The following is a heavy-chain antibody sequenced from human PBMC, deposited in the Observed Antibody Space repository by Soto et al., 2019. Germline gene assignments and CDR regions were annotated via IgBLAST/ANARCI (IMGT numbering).Heavy chain of an antibody. V-gene: IGHV3-30-3*01. CDR3: ARDSGMDV. J-gene: IGHJ6*02. Sequence: QVQLVESGGGVVQPGRSLRLSCAASGFTFSRYDMHWVRQAPGKGLEWVAVISYDGSTKYYADSVKGRFTISRDNSKNTLYLQMNSLRAEDTALYYCARDSGMDVWGQGTTVTVSS. CDR2: ISYDGSTK. CDR1: GFTFSRYD.